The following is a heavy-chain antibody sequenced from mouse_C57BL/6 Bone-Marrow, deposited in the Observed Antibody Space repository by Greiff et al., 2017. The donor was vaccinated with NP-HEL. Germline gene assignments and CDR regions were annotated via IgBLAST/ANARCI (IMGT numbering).Heavy chain of an antibody. CDR2: IYPGSGST. D-gene: IGHD2-3*01. CDR3: ARGLGYYPWFAY. Sequence: QVHVKQPGAELVKPGASVKMSCKASGYTFTSYWITWVKQRPGQGLEWIGDIYPGSGSTNYNEKFKSKATLTVDTSSSTAYMQLSSLTSEDSAVYYCARGLGYYPWFAYWGQGTLVTVSA. V-gene: IGHV1-55*01. CDR1: GYTFTSYW. J-gene: IGHJ3*01.